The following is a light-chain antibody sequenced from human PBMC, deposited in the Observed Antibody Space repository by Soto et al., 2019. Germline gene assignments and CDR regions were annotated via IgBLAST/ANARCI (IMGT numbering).Light chain of an antibody. CDR2: DAS. Sequence: EMTESPCAFNACVXXTVTVXCQASQSVSGSLAWYQQKPGEAPKLLIYDASSLTRGVPSRFGGSGSETKFTLTIASLQPDHYAAYYWQQYERFCGTFGPGTKV. V-gene: IGKV1-5*01. J-gene: IGKJ1*01. CDR3: QQYERFCGT. CDR1: QSVSGS.